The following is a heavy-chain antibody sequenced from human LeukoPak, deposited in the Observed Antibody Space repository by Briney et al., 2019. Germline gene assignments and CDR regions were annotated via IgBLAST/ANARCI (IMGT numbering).Heavy chain of an antibody. V-gene: IGHV3-43*02. CDR2: ISGDGGST. Sequence: QPGGSLRLSCAASGFTFDDYAMHWVRQAPGKGLEWVSLISGDGGSTYYADSVKGRFTISRDNSKNSLYLQMNSLRTEDTALYYCAKDMGCSSTSCLIDYRGQGTLVTVSS. CDR1: GFTFDDYA. CDR3: AKDMGCSSTSCLIDY. D-gene: IGHD2-2*01. J-gene: IGHJ4*02.